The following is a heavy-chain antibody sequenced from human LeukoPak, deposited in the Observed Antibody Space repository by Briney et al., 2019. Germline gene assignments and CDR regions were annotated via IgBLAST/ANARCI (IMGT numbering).Heavy chain of an antibody. CDR2: INHSGST. V-gene: IGHV4-39*07. CDR1: GGSISSSSYY. CDR3: ARGPLYYDILTGRPTYFDY. Sequence: SETLSLTCTVSGGSISSSSYYWGWIRQPPGKGLEWIGEINHSGSTNYNPSLKSRVTISVDTPKNQFSLKLSSVTAADTAVYYCARGPLYYDILTGRPTYFDYWGQGTLVTVSS. J-gene: IGHJ4*02. D-gene: IGHD3-9*01.